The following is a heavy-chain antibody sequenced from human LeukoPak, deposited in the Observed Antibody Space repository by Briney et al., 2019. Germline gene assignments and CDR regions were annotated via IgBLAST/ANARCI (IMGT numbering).Heavy chain of an antibody. CDR2: IRSKANNYVT. V-gene: IGHV3-73*01. J-gene: IGHJ4*02. D-gene: IGHD1-14*01. CDR3: ARGGNRMKEF. Sequence: GGSLRLSCAASGFNFSGAAMHWARQAPGKGLEWVGRIRSKANNYVTTFAASVKGRFTISRDDGKNTVDLHMNSLRAEDTAVYFCARGGNRMKEFWGQGTLVTVSS. CDR1: GFNFSGAA.